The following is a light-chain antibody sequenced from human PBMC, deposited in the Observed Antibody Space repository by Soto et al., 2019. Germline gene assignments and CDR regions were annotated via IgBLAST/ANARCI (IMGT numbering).Light chain of an antibody. CDR2: GAS. J-gene: IGKJ4*01. CDR3: QQYNNWPLT. CDR1: QSVSSN. V-gene: IGKV3-15*01. Sequence: EIVMTQSPATLSVSPGERATLSCRASQSVSSNLAWYQQKPGQAPRLLIYGASTRPTGIPARFSGSGSGTDFTLTISSLQPEDVAAYYCQQYNNWPLTFGGGTKVEIK.